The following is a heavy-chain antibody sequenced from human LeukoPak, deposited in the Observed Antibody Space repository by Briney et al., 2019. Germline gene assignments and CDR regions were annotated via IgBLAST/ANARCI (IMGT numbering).Heavy chain of an antibody. Sequence: PGGSLRLSCAASGFTFSDYYMSWIRQAPGKGLEWVSYISTSGSTIYYADSVKGRFTISRDNSKNTLYLQMNSLRAEDTAVYYCAREPEDCSSTSCPLSSWGQGTLVTVSS. D-gene: IGHD2-2*01. J-gene: IGHJ4*02. CDR2: ISTSGSTI. V-gene: IGHV3-11*04. CDR1: GFTFSDYY. CDR3: AREPEDCSSTSCPLSS.